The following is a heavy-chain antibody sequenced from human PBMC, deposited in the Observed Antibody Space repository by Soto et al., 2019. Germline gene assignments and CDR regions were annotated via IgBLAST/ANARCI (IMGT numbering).Heavy chain of an antibody. CDR3: ARDGGSGTPFDT. V-gene: IGHV3-74*01. CDR1: GFTFSAYW. Sequence: EVQLVESGGGLVQPGGSLRLSCAASGFTFSAYWMHWVRQVPGKGLVWVSRIDNDGRTTRYADSVMGRFTISRDNARNTLYLQLNSPRAEDTAIYYCARDGGSGTPFDTWGQGALVTVSS. D-gene: IGHD3-16*01. J-gene: IGHJ4*02. CDR2: IDNDGRTT.